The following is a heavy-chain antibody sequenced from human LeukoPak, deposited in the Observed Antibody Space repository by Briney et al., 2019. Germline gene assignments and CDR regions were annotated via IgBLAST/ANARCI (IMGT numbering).Heavy chain of an antibody. J-gene: IGHJ4*02. V-gene: IGHV1-46*01. Sequence: ASVKVSCKASGYTFTSYYMHWVRQAPGQGLEWMGIINPSGGSTSYAQKFQGRVTMTRDTSTSTVYMELSSLRSEDTAVYYCARDSTYGDYPAGYFDYRGQGTLVTVSS. CDR1: GYTFTSYY. D-gene: IGHD4-17*01. CDR2: INPSGGST. CDR3: ARDSTYGDYPAGYFDY.